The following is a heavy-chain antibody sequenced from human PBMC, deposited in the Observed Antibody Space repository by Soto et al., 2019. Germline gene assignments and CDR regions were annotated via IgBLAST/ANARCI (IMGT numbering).Heavy chain of an antibody. V-gene: IGHV1-24*01. CDR1: GYTLTELS. CDR2: FDPEDGET. Sequence: SVKVCCKVSGYTLTELSIQWVRQAPGKGLEWMGGFDPEDGETIYAQKFQGRVTMTEDTSTDTAYMELSSLRSEDTAVYYCAGRSTYYYDSSGYYSWGQGTLVTVSS. CDR3: AGRSTYYYDSSGYYS. J-gene: IGHJ4*02. D-gene: IGHD3-22*01.